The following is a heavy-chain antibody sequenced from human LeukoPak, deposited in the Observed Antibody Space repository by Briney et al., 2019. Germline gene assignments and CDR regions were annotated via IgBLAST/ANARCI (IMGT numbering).Heavy chain of an antibody. V-gene: IGHV4-34*01. Sequence: SETLSLTCAVYGGSFSGYYWSWIRQPPGKGLEWIGEINHSGSTNYNPSLKSRVTISVDTSKNQFSLKLSSVTAADTAVYFCAREGGNWNYGGYFDYWGQGTLVTVSS. D-gene: IGHD1-7*01. CDR1: GGSFSGYY. CDR3: AREGGNWNYGGYFDY. J-gene: IGHJ4*02. CDR2: INHSGST.